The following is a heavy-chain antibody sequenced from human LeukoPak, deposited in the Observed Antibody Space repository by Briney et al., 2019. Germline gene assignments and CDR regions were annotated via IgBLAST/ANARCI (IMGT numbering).Heavy chain of an antibody. CDR1: GFTFSSYN. D-gene: IGHD2-15*01. V-gene: IGHV3-23*01. CDR2: ISGSGGST. Sequence: GGSLTLSCAVSGFTFSSYNMNWVRQAPGKGLDWVSAISGSGGSTYYADSVKGRFTISRDNSRNTLYLQMNSLRAEDTAIYYCAKDVFLLSGRGDDYWGQGTLVTVSS. J-gene: IGHJ4*02. CDR3: AKDVFLLSGRGDDY.